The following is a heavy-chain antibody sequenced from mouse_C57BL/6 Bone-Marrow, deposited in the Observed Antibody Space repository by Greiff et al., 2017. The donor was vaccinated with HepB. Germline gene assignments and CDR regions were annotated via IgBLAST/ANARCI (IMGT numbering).Heavy chain of an antibody. Sequence: VQLQQSGTVLARPGASVKMSCKTSGYTFTTYCMHWVQQRPGQGLEWIGAIYPGNSDPSYNQKFKGKAKMTAVTSASTAYMELSSLTNEYSAVYDCTRDSYLYWDVDVGGTGTTVTVAS. V-gene: IGHV1-5*01. J-gene: IGHJ1*03. D-gene: IGHD5-1*01. CDR2: IYPGNSDP. CDR1: GYTFTTYC. CDR3: TRDSYLYWDVDV.